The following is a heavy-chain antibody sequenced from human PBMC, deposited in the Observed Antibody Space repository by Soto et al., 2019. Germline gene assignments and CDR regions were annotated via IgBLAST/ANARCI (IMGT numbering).Heavy chain of an antibody. V-gene: IGHV1-58*01. D-gene: IGHD2-21*02. Sequence: SLKVSCKASGFTFSISTVQWVRQARGQGLEWIGWIIVGSGNTNYAQKLQERITITRDMSTSTTYMELSSLGSEDTAVYYCAAELYVGGDCCHFDYWGLGTLVTVSS. CDR2: IIVGSGNT. CDR1: GFTFSIST. J-gene: IGHJ4*02. CDR3: AAELYVGGDCCHFDY.